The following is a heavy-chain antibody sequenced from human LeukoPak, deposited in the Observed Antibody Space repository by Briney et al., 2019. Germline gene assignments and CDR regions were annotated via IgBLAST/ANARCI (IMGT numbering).Heavy chain of an antibody. CDR2: IIPIFGTA. J-gene: IGHJ6*02. D-gene: IGHD3-16*01. CDR3: TTRACHAGGCSSSFYYYYGLHF. V-gene: IGHV1-69*13. CDR1: GNSISNYA. Sequence: SVKVSCKASGNSISNYAVSWVRQAPGQGFEWMGGIIPIFGTAGYAQKFQGRVTITADQSTSTTYMALSSLKSEDTATYYCTTRACHAGGCSSSFYYYYGLHFWGQGTTVSVSS.